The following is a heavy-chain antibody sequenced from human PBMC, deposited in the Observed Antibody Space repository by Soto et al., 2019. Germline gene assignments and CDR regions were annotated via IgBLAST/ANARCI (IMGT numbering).Heavy chain of an antibody. CDR3: ARLRPANYYDSSGPRVWYYFDY. V-gene: IGHV5-10-1*01. Sequence: PGESLKISCKGSGYGFTSYWISWVRQMPGKGLEWMGRIDPSDSYTNYSPSFQGHVTISADKSISTAYLQWSSLKASDTAMYYCARLRPANYYDSSGPRVWYYFDYWGQGTLVTVSS. CDR2: IDPSDSYT. CDR1: GYGFTSYW. D-gene: IGHD3-22*01. J-gene: IGHJ4*02.